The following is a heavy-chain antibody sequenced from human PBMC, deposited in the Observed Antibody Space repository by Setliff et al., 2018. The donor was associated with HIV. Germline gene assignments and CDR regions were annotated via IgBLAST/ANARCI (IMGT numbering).Heavy chain of an antibody. CDR1: GFTFSSYG. CDR3: ARDSEPGTRVAGTTGLDY. J-gene: IGHJ4*02. CDR2: ISHDGSSE. D-gene: IGHD6-19*01. Sequence: PGGSLRLSCAASGFTFSSYGMHWVRQAPGRGLEWVADISHDGSSEDYADSVSGRFTSSRDNSKSAVYLQMNSQRPEETVLYYCARDSEPGTRVAGTTGLDYWGQGSLVTVSS. V-gene: IGHV3-30*03.